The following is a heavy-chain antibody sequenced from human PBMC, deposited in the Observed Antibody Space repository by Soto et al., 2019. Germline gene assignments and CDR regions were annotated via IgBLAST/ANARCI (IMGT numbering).Heavy chain of an antibody. CDR3: ARADSSSYYYGMDV. J-gene: IGHJ6*02. D-gene: IGHD6-13*01. CDR2: IGTAGDT. Sequence: GGSLRLSCAASGFTFSSYDMHWVRQATGKGLEWVSAIGTAGDTYYPGSVKGRFTISRENAKNSLYLQMNSLRAEDTAVYYCARADSSSYYYGMDVWGQGTTVTVSS. V-gene: IGHV3-13*01. CDR1: GFTFSSYD.